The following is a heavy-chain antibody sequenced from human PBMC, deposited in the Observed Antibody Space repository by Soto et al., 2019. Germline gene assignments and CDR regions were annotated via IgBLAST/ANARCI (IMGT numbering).Heavy chain of an antibody. V-gene: IGHV3-23*01. Sequence: GGSLRLSCAASGFTFSSYAMSWVRQAPGKGLEWVSAISGSGGSTYYADSVKGRFTISRDNSKNTLYLQMNSLRAEDTAVYYCAKVLPYYDFWSGYYALDYWGQGTLVTVSS. CDR2: ISGSGGST. CDR1: GFTFSSYA. CDR3: AKVLPYYDFWSGYYALDY. J-gene: IGHJ4*02. D-gene: IGHD3-3*01.